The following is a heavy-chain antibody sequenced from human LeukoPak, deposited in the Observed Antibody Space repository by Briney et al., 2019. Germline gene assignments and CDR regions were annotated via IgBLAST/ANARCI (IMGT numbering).Heavy chain of an antibody. Sequence: GGSLRLSCLASGFTFSNSWMTWVRQAPGKGLEWVANIKEDGSDKQYGDSVKGLFIISRENAEKSVFLQMDGLRAEDTAEYYCVRESDFWSGPGIGRPLDVWGNGTTVTVSS. CDR1: GFTFSNSW. J-gene: IGHJ6*04. D-gene: IGHD3-3*01. CDR3: VRESDFWSGPGIGRPLDV. V-gene: IGHV3-7*01. CDR2: IKEDGSDK.